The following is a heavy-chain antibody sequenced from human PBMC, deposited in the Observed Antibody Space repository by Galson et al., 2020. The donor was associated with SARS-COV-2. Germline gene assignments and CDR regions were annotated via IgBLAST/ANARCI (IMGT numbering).Heavy chain of an antibody. CDR1: GFTFSSYS. D-gene: IGHD2-15*01. CDR2: ISSSSSYI. CDR3: ARDQGSCSGGSCYPDYYYYYGMDV. Sequence: NSGGSLRLSCAASGFTFSSYSMNWVRQAPGKGLEWVSSISSSSSYIYYADSVKGRFTIPRDNAKNSLYLQMNSLRAEDTAVYYCARDQGSCSGGSCYPDYYYYYGMDVWGQGTTVTVSS. V-gene: IGHV3-21*01. J-gene: IGHJ6*02.